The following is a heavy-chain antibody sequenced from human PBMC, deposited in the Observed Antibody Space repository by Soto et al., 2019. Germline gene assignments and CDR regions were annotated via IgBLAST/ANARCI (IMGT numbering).Heavy chain of an antibody. V-gene: IGHV4-59*08. CDR2: IYSYGST. J-gene: IGHJ5*02. D-gene: IGHD1-26*01. Sequence: SETLSLTCTVSGGSIITYYWTWLRQPPGKGLEWIGEIYSYGSTNYNPSLRSRASISLDTSKNHFSLKLRSVTAADTAIYFCARRQGAAPGVPWFDPWGQGTLVPVSS. CDR3: ARRQGAAPGVPWFDP. CDR1: GGSIITYY.